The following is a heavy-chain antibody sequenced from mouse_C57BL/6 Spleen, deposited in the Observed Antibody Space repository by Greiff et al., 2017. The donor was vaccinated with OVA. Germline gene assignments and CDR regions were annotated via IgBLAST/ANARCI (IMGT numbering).Heavy chain of an antibody. CDR3: ARDYSNWEYYAMDY. J-gene: IGHJ4*01. V-gene: IGHV1-64*01. CDR1: GYTFTSYW. D-gene: IGHD2-5*01. CDR2: IHPNSGST. Sequence: QVQLQQPGAELVKPGASVKLSCKASGYTFTSYWMHWVKQRPGQGLEWIGMIHPNSGSTNYNEKFKSKATLTVDKSSSTAYMQLSSLTSEDSAVYYCARDYSNWEYYAMDYWGQGTSVTVSS.